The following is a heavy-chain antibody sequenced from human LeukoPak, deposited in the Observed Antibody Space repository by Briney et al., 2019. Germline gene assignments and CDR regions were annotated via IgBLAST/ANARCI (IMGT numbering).Heavy chain of an antibody. Sequence: SETLSLTCTVSGGSISSYYWSWIRQPPGKGLEWIGYIYYTGYTNYNPSLKSRVTKSVDTSKNQFSLRLSSVTAADTAVYYCARDSGWYPYYFDYWGQGTLVTVSS. CDR1: GGSISSYY. V-gene: IGHV4-59*01. J-gene: IGHJ4*02. D-gene: IGHD6-19*01. CDR2: IYYTGYT. CDR3: ARDSGWYPYYFDY.